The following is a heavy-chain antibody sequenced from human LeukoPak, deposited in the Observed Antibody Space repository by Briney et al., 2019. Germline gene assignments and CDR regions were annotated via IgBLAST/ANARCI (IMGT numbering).Heavy chain of an antibody. CDR1: GFTFSSYW. D-gene: IGHD2-21*02. CDR2: INRDGTST. CDR3: AKDTAISGSHRTLGFDY. J-gene: IGHJ4*02. Sequence: GGSQRLSCGASGFTFSSYWVHWVRQAPGKGLVWVSRINRDGTSTYYADSVKGRFTISRDNSKNTLYLQMNSLRADDTAVYYCAKDTAISGSHRTLGFDYWGQGTLVIVSS. V-gene: IGHV3-74*01.